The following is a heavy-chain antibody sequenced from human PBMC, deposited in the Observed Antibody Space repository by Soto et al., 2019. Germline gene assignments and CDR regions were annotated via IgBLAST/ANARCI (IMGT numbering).Heavy chain of an antibody. CDR3: ARGGSYYYYGMDV. D-gene: IGHD3-16*01. Sequence: GGSLRLSCAASGFTFSSYGMHWVRQAPGKGLEKVAVISYDGSNKYYADSVKGRFTISRDTSKNQFSLKLSSVTAADTAVYYCARGGSYYYYGMDVWGQGTTVTVSS. CDR2: ISYDGSNK. J-gene: IGHJ6*02. V-gene: IGHV3-30*03. CDR1: GFTFSSYG.